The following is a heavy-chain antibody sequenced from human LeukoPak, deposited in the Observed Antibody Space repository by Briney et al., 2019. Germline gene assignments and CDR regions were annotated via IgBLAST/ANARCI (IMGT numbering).Heavy chain of an antibody. CDR1: GFTFSSYA. Sequence: GGSLRLSCAASGFTFSSYAMSWVRQAPGEGLEWVSAISGSGGSTYYADSVKGRFTISGDNSKNTLYLQMNSLRAEDTAVYYCAKSDCSSTSCYINYWGQGTLVTVSS. CDR3: AKSDCSSTSCYINY. D-gene: IGHD2-2*02. CDR2: ISGSGGST. J-gene: IGHJ4*02. V-gene: IGHV3-23*01.